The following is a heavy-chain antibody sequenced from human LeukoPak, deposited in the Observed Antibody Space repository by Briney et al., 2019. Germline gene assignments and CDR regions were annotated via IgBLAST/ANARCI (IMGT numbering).Heavy chain of an antibody. J-gene: IGHJ4*02. V-gene: IGHV4-34*01. CDR1: GGSFSGYY. D-gene: IGHD1-26*01. CDR2: INHSGST. Sequence: PSETLSLTCAVYGGSFSGYYWSWIRQPPGKGVEWIGEINHSGSTNYNPSLKSRVTISVDTSKSQFSLKLSSVTAADTAVYYCARVLGGSYLVAVDYWGQGTLVTVSS. CDR3: ARVLGGSYLVAVDY.